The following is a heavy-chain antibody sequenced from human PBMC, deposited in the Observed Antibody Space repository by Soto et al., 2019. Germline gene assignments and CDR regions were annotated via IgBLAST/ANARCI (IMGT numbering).Heavy chain of an antibody. CDR2: TYYRSKWYN. V-gene: IGHV6-1*01. J-gene: IGHJ6*02. CDR1: GDSVSSHTAA. D-gene: IGHD2-2*01. CDR3: ARQHSTPSAYYGMDV. Sequence: SQTLSLTCAISGDSVSSHTAAWNWIRQSPSRGLEWLGRTYYRSKWYNDYEVSVKSRISVNPDTSKNQFSLQLNSVTPEDTAVYYCARQHSTPSAYYGMDVWGQAPTVTVS.